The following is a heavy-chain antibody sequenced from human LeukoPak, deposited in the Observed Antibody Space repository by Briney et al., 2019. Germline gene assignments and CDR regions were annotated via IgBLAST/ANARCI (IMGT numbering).Heavy chain of an antibody. V-gene: IGHV1-69*06. D-gene: IGHD2-15*01. CDR1: GGTFSSYA. CDR2: IIPIFGTA. CDR3: ARDLGAATSRSPYYYYYMDV. J-gene: IGHJ6*03. Sequence: VASVKVSCKASGGTFSSYAISWVRQAPGQGLEWMGGIIPIFGTANYAQKFQGRVTITADKSTSTAYMELSSLRSEDTAVYYCARDLGAATSRSPYYYYYMDVWGKGTTVTVSS.